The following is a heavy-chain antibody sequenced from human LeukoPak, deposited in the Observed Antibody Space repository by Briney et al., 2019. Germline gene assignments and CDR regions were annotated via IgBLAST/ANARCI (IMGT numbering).Heavy chain of an antibody. Sequence: GGSLRLSCAASGFTFSSYLMSWVRQAPGKGLEWVANIKQDGSEKYYVDSVKGRFTISRDNAKNSLYLQMNSLRAEDTAVYYCARDRGYYDSSGYLRYYYYGMDVWGQGTTVTVS. CDR2: IKQDGSEK. D-gene: IGHD3-22*01. V-gene: IGHV3-7*01. J-gene: IGHJ6*02. CDR1: GFTFSSYL. CDR3: ARDRGYYDSSGYLRYYYYGMDV.